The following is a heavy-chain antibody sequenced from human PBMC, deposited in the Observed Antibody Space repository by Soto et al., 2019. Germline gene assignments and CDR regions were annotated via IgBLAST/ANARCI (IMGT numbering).Heavy chain of an antibody. V-gene: IGHV3-23*01. CDR2: ISGSGGST. Sequence: PGGSLRLSCAASGFTFSSYAMSWVRQAPGKGLEWVSAISGSGGSTYYADSVKGRFTISRDNSKNTLYLQMNSLRAEDTAVYYCAKDPIVVVPAAMLRWAGYFDYWGQGTLVTVSS. CDR3: AKDPIVVVPAAMLRWAGYFDY. J-gene: IGHJ4*02. D-gene: IGHD2-2*01. CDR1: GFTFSSYA.